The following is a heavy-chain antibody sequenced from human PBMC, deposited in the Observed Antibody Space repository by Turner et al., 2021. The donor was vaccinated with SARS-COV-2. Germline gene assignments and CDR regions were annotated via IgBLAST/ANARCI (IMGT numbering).Heavy chain of an antibody. D-gene: IGHD6-19*01. CDR2: INPKSGDT. CDR3: ARVGGSGWYGS. J-gene: IGHJ4*02. CDR1: GYTFIAYN. Sequence: QVQMVQSGTEVKKPGASVKVSCETSGYTFIAYNIHWVRQAPGQGLEWMAWINPKSGDTEFAQKFQGRVTVTRDMSISTAYMGLNNLRSDDTAVYYCARVGGSGWYGSWGQGTLVTVSS. V-gene: IGHV1-2*02.